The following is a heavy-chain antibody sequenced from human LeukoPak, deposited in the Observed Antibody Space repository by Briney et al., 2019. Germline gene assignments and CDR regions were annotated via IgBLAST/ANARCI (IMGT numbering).Heavy chain of an antibody. CDR1: GGSFSGYY. J-gene: IGHJ5*02. D-gene: IGHD6-19*01. CDR2: INHSGST. CDR3: ARGTDYSSGWSIWFDP. V-gene: IGHV4-34*01. Sequence: SETLSLTCAVYGGSFSGYYWSWIRQPPGKGLEWIGEINHSGSTNCNPSLKSRVTISVDTSKNQFSLKLSSVTAADTAVYYCARGTDYSSGWSIWFDPWGQGTLVTVSS.